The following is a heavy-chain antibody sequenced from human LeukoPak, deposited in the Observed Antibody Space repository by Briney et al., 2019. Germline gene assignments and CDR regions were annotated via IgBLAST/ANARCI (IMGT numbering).Heavy chain of an antibody. V-gene: IGHV3-9*01. CDR1: GFTFDDYA. D-gene: IGHD2-15*01. Sequence: GGSLRLSCAASGFTFDDYAMHWVRQAPGKGLEWVSGISWNSGSIGYADSVKGRFTISRDNAKDSLYLQMNSLRAEDTALYYCAKDKEGRPSANFDYWGQGTLVTVSS. CDR2: ISWNSGSI. CDR3: AKDKEGRPSANFDY. J-gene: IGHJ4*02.